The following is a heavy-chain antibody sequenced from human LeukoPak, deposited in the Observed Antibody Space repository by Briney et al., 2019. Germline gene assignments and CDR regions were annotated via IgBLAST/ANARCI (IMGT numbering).Heavy chain of an antibody. Sequence: SETLSLTCTVSGGSVSSGSYYWSWIRQPPGKGLEWIGEIYHSGSTNYNPSLKSRVTISVDKSKNQFSLKLSSVTAADTAVYYCAREREGYCSGGSCYAFDYWGQGTLVTVSS. CDR2: IYHSGST. J-gene: IGHJ4*02. CDR3: AREREGYCSGGSCYAFDY. CDR1: GGSVSSGSYY. D-gene: IGHD2-15*01. V-gene: IGHV4-61*01.